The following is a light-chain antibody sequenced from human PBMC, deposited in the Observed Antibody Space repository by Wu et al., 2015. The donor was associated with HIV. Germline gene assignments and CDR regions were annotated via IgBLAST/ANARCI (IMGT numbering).Light chain of an antibody. CDR1: QGIGSY. J-gene: IGKJ3*01. CDR3: QQLNSYSLIT. Sequence: IQLTQSPSSLSASVGDRVAITCRASQGIGSYLAWYQQKPGKAPKLLIYAASTLQSGVPSRFSGSGSGTDFTLTISGLQPEDFATYYCQQLNSYSLITFGPGTKVDLK. V-gene: IGKV1-9*01. CDR2: AAS.